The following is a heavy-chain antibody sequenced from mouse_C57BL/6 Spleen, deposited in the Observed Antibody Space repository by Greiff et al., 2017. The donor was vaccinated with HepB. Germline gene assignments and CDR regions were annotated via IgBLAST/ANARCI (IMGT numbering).Heavy chain of an antibody. CDR1: GYAFSSSW. CDR2: IYPGDGDT. D-gene: IGHD2-3*01. J-gene: IGHJ3*01. Sequence: QVQLKESGPELVKPGASVKISCKASGYAFSSSWMNWVKQRPGKGLEWIGRIYPGDGDTNYNGKFKGKATLTADKSSSTAYMQLSSLTSEDSAVYFCARDDGYYSFAYWGQGTLVTVSA. V-gene: IGHV1-82*01. CDR3: ARDDGYYSFAY.